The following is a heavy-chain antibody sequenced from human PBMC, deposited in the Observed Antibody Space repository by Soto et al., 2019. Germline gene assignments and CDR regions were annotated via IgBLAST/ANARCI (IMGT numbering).Heavy chain of an antibody. V-gene: IGHV3-74*01. D-gene: IGHD5-12*01. CDR1: GFSLSNYW. Sequence: EVQLEESGGVSVQPGRSLRLSCAASGFSLSNYWMHWVRQAPGKGLVWVSRINIDGSTTTYADSVKGRFTISRDNAKNTLYLQMNSLRDEDTAVYYCVRIRRGDGYTFGYWGQGTLVTVSS. CDR2: INIDGSTT. CDR3: VRIRRGDGYTFGY. J-gene: IGHJ4*02.